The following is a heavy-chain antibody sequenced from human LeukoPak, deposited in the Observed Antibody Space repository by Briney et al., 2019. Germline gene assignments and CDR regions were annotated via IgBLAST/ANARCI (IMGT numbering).Heavy chain of an antibody. CDR2: IYHSGST. Sequence: SETLSLTCAVSGYSISSGYYWGWIRQPPGKGLECIGNIYHSGSTYHNPSLKSRVTISVDTSKNQFSLNLSSVTASDTAVYYCARVSTRSAFEFWGQGTMVSVSS. CDR3: ARVSTRSAFEF. J-gene: IGHJ3*01. CDR1: GYSISSGYY. D-gene: IGHD2-2*01. V-gene: IGHV4-38-2*01.